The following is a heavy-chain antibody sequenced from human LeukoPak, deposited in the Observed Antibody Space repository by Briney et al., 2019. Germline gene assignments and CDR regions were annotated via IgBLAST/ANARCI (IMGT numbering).Heavy chain of an antibody. CDR2: ISSSSSAI. D-gene: IGHD3-10*01. Sequence: PGESLRLSCIGTGFSFSSDAMGWVRQAPGKGLEWVSYISSSSSAIYYADSVKGRFTISRDNAKNSLYLQMNSLRDEDTAVYYCARDPGDYWGQGTLVTVSS. J-gene: IGHJ4*02. CDR1: GFSFSSDA. V-gene: IGHV3-48*02. CDR3: ARDPGDY.